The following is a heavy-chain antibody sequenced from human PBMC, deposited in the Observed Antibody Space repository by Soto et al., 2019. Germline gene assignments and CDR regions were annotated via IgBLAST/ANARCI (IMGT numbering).Heavy chain of an antibody. CDR2: INAGKGDT. CDR1: GYIFINYA. CDR3: ASPPINGGFIALFDS. Sequence: ASVKVSCKASGYIFINYAIHWVRRAPGQRLEWMGWINAGKGDTIYSQKFQDRITINRDTSASTAYMELGRLRPEDMAVYYCASPPINGGFIALFDSWGRRSVVPASS. J-gene: IGHJ5*01. D-gene: IGHD3-16*02. V-gene: IGHV1-3*01.